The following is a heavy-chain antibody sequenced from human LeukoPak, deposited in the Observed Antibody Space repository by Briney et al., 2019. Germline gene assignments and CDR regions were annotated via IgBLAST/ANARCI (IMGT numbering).Heavy chain of an antibody. D-gene: IGHD2-15*01. CDR2: ISSSSSYI. CDR1: GFTFSSYS. V-gene: IGHV3-21*01. J-gene: IGHJ4*02. Sequence: GGSLRLSCAASGFTFSSYSMNWVRQAPGKGLEWVSSISSSSSYIYYADSVKGRFTISRDNAKNSLYLQMNSLRAEDTAVYYCARDLKAGYCGGGSCSQGGHYWGQGTLVTVSS. CDR3: ARDLKAGYCGGGSCSQGGHY.